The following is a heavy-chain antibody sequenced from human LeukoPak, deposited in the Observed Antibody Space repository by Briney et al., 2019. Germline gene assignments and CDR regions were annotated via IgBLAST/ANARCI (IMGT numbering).Heavy chain of an antibody. CDR2: ISYDGSDE. J-gene: IGHJ4*02. CDR3: ARDFTPEWFDIH. V-gene: IGHV3-30*04. Sequence: PGRSLRPSCVASGLAFSSYSMHWVRQAPGKGLEWVGVISYDGSDEYYTDSVKGRFTISRDNSKNTVYLQMNSLRADDTAVYYCARDFTPEWFDIHWGQGTLVTVS. CDR1: GLAFSSYS. D-gene: IGHD3-3*01.